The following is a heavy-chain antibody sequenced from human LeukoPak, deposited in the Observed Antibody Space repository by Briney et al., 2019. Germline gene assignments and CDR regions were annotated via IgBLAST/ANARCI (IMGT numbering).Heavy chain of an antibody. CDR1: GFTFSSYA. CDR2: ISGSGGST. Sequence: PGGSLRLSCAASGFTFSSYAMGWVRQAPGKGLEWVSAISGSGGSTYYADSVKGRFTISRDNSKNTLYLQMNSLRAEDTAVYYCAKDEGYCSSTSCLDFDYWGQGTLVTVSS. D-gene: IGHD2-2*01. CDR3: AKDEGYCSSTSCLDFDY. J-gene: IGHJ4*02. V-gene: IGHV3-23*01.